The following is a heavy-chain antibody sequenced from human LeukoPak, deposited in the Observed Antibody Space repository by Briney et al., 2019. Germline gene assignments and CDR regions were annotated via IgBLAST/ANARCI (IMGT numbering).Heavy chain of an antibody. V-gene: IGHV3-11*01. CDR3: ARDRDGYNYAFDI. J-gene: IGHJ3*02. D-gene: IGHD5-24*01. Sequence: GGSLRLSCAASGFTFSNYYMSWIRQAPGKGLEWVSYISSSGSIIYYADSMKGRFTISRDNAKNSLYLQMNSLRAEDTAVYYCARDRDGYNYAFDIWGPGTMVTVSS. CDR1: GFTFSNYY. CDR2: ISSSGSII.